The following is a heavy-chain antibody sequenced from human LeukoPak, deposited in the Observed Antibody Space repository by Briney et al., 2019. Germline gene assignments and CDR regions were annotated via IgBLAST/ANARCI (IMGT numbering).Heavy chain of an antibody. Sequence: ASVKVSCKASGYTFTGYYTHWVRQAPGQGLEWMGWINPNSGGTNYAQKFQGRVTMTRDTSISTAYMELSRLRSDDTAVYYCARDAEAYNWFDPWGQGTLVTVSS. CDR3: ARDAEAYNWFDP. CDR2: INPNSGGT. CDR1: GYTFTGYY. J-gene: IGHJ5*02. V-gene: IGHV1-2*02.